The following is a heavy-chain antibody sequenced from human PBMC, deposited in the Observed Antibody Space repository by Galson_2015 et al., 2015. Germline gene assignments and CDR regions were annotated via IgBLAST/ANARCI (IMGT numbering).Heavy chain of an antibody. D-gene: IGHD4-17*01. CDR2: IYYSEST. CDR1: GFTFSSYW. Sequence: LRLSCAASGFTFSSYWMHWVRQAPGKGLEWIGYIYYSESTNYNPSLKSRVTISVDTSKNQFSLKLSSVTAADTAVYYCARYGDSDYWGQGTLVTVSS. V-gene: IGHV4-59*01. J-gene: IGHJ4*02. CDR3: ARYGDSDY.